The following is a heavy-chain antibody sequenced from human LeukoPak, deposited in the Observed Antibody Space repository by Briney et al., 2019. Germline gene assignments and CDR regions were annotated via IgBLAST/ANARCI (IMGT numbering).Heavy chain of an antibody. J-gene: IGHJ4*02. Sequence: GESLKISCKASGYSFTSYWIGWVGQIPGKGLEWMGIIDPSDSDIRYTPSFQGQVTISADKSLSTAYLQWNSLKASDTAIYYCARQTAMGRSGDYWGQGTLVTVSS. D-gene: IGHD7-27*01. CDR1: GYSFTSYW. V-gene: IGHV5-51*01. CDR2: IDPSDSDI. CDR3: ARQTAMGRSGDY.